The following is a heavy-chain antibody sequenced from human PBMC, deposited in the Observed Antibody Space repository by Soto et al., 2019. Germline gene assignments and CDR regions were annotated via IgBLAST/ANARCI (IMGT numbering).Heavy chain of an antibody. Sequence: GGSLRLSCAASGFTFRSYAMSWVRQAPGKGLEWVSSIGGGGSPTYYADSVKGRFTIATDISKNTLYLQMSSLRAEDTAVYYCAKGAWFGTADVFDIWGQGTMVTVSS. V-gene: IGHV3-23*01. CDR2: IGGGGSPT. J-gene: IGHJ3*02. CDR3: AKGAWFGTADVFDI. D-gene: IGHD3-10*01. CDR1: GFTFRSYA.